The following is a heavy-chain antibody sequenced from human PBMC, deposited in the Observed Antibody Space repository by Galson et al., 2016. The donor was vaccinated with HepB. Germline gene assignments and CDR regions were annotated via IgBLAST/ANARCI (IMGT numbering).Heavy chain of an antibody. V-gene: IGHV4-31*03. CDR1: GGSISSGGYY. Sequence: TLSLTCSVSGGSISSGGYYRSWIRQHPGKGLEWIGYIFYSGSSYYNPSLKSRVTISVDTSKNQFSLKLSSVTAADTAVYHCTSGLVRGVISFWGQGFLVSVSS. CDR2: IFYSGSS. J-gene: IGHJ4*02. CDR3: TSGLVRGVISF. D-gene: IGHD3-10*01.